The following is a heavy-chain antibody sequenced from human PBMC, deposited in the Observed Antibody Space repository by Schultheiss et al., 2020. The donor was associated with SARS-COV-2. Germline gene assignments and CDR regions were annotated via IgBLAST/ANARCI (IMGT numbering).Heavy chain of an antibody. J-gene: IGHJ4*02. Sequence: ASVKVSCKVSGYTLTELSMHWVRQAPGKGLEWMGGFDPEDGETIYAQKFQGRVTMTEDTSTDTAYMELSSLRSEDTAVYYCARGGWEIPHPENYYFDLWGQGTLVTVSS. V-gene: IGHV1-24*01. D-gene: IGHD1-26*01. CDR1: GYTLTELS. CDR2: FDPEDGET. CDR3: ARGGWEIPHPENYYFDL.